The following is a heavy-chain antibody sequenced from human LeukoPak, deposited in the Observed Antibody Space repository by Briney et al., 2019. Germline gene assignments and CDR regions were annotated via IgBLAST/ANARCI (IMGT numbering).Heavy chain of an antibody. J-gene: IGHJ4*02. V-gene: IGHV4-30-4*08. D-gene: IGHD1-26*01. CDR2: IYCSGST. CDR3: ARLFSGSYFRRYYFDY. CDR1: GGSIGTGEYF. Sequence: SETLSLTCTVSGGSIGTGEYFWSWIRQPPGKGLEWIGYIYCSGSTYYNPPLKSRLTISIDTSKNQFSLQLTSVTAADAAVYYCARLFSGSYFRRYYFDYWGQGTLVTVSS.